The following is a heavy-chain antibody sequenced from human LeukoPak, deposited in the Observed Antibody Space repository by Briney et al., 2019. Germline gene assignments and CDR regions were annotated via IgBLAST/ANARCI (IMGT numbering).Heavy chain of an antibody. Sequence: SGTLSLTCAVSGGSISSSNWWSWVRQPPGKGLEWIGEIYHSGSTNYNPSLKSRVTISVDKPKKQFSLKLSSVTAADTAVYYCARVTTGMVIDYWGQGTLVTVSS. CDR3: ARVTTGMVIDY. V-gene: IGHV4-4*02. D-gene: IGHD5-18*01. CDR2: IYHSGST. CDR1: GGSISSSNW. J-gene: IGHJ4*02.